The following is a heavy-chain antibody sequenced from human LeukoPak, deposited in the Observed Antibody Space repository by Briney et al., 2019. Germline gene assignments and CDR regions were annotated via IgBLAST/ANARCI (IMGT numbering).Heavy chain of an antibody. Sequence: PSETLSLTCTVSGGSISTSNYYSGWFRQPPGKGLEWLGNIFYSGSTYYSPALKSRVTISLDTSRNQFSLKLNSVTAADTAVYYCARAGYYDFWSGSIQHYYYYYMDVWGKGTTVTVSS. J-gene: IGHJ6*03. CDR3: ARAGYYDFWSGSIQHYYYYYMDV. CDR2: IFYSGST. V-gene: IGHV4-39*07. D-gene: IGHD3-3*01. CDR1: GGSISTSNYY.